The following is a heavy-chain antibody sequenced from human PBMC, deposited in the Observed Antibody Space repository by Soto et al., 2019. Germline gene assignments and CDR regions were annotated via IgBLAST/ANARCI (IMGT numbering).Heavy chain of an antibody. D-gene: IGHD5-12*01. J-gene: IGHJ2*01. CDR3: ARGTHRWLQLCSLAL. CDR1: GGTFSSYT. V-gene: IGHV1-69*12. Sequence: QVQLVQSGAEVKKPGSSVTVSCKASGGTFSSYTISWVRQAPGQGLEWMGGIIPIFGTANYAQKFQGRVTIPGDEPTSTAHMELSSLRSEDTAVYYCARGTHRWLQLCSLALWGRGTLVTVSS. CDR2: IIPIFGTA.